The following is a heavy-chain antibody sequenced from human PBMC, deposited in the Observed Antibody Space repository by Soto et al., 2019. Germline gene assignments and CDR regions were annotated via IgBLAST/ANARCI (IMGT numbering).Heavy chain of an antibody. CDR2: IIPIFGTA. J-gene: IGHJ3*02. Sequence: GASVKVSCKASGGTFSSYAISWVRQAPGQGLEWMGGIIPIFGTANYAQKFRGRVTITADESTSTAYMELSSLRSEDTAVYYCAREGIAAAGTWLGIWGQGTMVTVS. CDR3: AREGIAAAGTWLGI. D-gene: IGHD6-13*01. V-gene: IGHV1-69*13. CDR1: GGTFSSYA.